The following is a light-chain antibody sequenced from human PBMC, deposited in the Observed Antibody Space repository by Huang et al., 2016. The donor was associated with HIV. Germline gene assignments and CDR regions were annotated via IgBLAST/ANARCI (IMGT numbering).Light chain of an antibody. J-gene: IGKJ5*01. CDR2: GAS. Sequence: EIVMTQSPATLSVSPGERATLSCRASQSVSNNLAWYQRKPGQAPRLLLYGASTRATAIPARFSGSGSGTEFTLTISSLQSEDLAVYYCQQYNNWPPITFGHGTRLEIK. V-gene: IGKV3-15*01. CDR1: QSVSNN. CDR3: QQYNNWPPIT.